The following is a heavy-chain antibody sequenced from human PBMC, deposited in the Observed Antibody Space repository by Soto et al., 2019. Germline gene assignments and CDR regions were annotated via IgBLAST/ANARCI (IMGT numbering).Heavy chain of an antibody. CDR3: ASGAPTKILVLMYDALEI. D-gene: IGHD3-16*01. V-gene: IGHV1-69*12. Sequence: QVQLVQSGAEVKKPGSSVRVSCKASGATLDTFINYGITWVRQAPGQGLEWMGGIIPVFGAANHAQKFQGRVRIGADESTRTVNVELSSLRSEYAAMYYWASGAPTKILVLMYDALEIGGKGTMFTVSS. CDR2: IIPVFGAA. CDR1: GATLDTFINYG. J-gene: IGHJ3*01.